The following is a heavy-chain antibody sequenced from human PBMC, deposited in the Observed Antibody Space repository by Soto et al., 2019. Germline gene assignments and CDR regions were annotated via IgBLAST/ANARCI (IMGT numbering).Heavy chain of an antibody. J-gene: IGHJ4*02. CDR3: AKDGLRNCSSTSCYVVDY. CDR1: GFTFSSYA. Sequence: GGSLRLSCAASGFTFSSYAMSWVRQAPGKGLEWVSAISGSGGSTYYADSVKGRFTISRDNSKNTLYLQMNSLRAEDTAVYYCAKDGLRNCSSTSCYVVDYWGQGTLVTVSS. CDR2: ISGSGGST. D-gene: IGHD2-2*01. V-gene: IGHV3-23*01.